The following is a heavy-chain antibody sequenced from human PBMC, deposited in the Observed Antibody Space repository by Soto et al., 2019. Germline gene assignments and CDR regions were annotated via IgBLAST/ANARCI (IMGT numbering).Heavy chain of an antibody. D-gene: IGHD1-26*01. CDR2: MSSDGSKI. V-gene: IGHV3-30*18. CDR1: GFDFTYYA. Sequence: QVQLVESGGGAVQPGESLRLSCVASGFDFTYYAMHWVRQAPGKGLESVAVMSSDGSKIHHTDCVKGRFTISRDNSKNTRYLQMNSLRKEDTAVYFCAKDEGVGGTLGLFDYWGQGTMVSVSS. CDR3: AKDEGVGGTLGLFDY. J-gene: IGHJ4*02.